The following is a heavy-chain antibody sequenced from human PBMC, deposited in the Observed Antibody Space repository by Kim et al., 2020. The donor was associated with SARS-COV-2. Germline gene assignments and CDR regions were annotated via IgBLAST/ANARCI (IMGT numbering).Heavy chain of an antibody. Sequence: GGSLRLSGAVSGFRFDHFAMNWVRQGQGKGLAGVWRMVANGEPIYYADSVKGRFTISIDNNKKSLYLQMNSLRTEDTALYYCVRASGWLPRYWGQGTLVTVSS. V-gene: IGHV3-43*02. J-gene: IGHJ4*02. D-gene: IGHD3-10*01. CDR2: MVANGEPI. CDR3: VRASGWLPRY. CDR1: GFRFDHFA.